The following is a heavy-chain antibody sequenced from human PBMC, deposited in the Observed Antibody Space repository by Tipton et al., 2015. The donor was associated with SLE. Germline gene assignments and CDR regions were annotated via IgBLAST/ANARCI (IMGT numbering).Heavy chain of an antibody. CDR1: GGSISSSSYY. D-gene: IGHD6-19*01. CDR2: IYNSGST. J-gene: IGHJ5*02. Sequence: TLSLTCTVSGGSISSSSYYWGWIRQPPGKGLEWIGYIYNSGSTNYNPSLKSRVTISVDTSKNQFSLKLSSVTAADTAVYYCARSSGWYADWFDPWGQGTLVTVSS. CDR3: ARSSGWYADWFDP. V-gene: IGHV4-61*05.